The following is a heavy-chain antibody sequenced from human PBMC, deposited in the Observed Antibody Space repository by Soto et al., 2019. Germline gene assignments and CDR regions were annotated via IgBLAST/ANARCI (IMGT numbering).Heavy chain of an antibody. CDR1: GGSISSYY. D-gene: IGHD3-10*01. J-gene: IGHJ3*02. CDR3: ARYTPRFAFGELYMEAFDI. Sequence: QVQLQESGPGLVKPSETLSLTCTVSGGSISSYYWSWIRQPPGKGLEWIGYIYYSGSTNYNPSLKSRVTISVDTSKNQFSLKLSSVTAADTAVYYCARYTPRFAFGELYMEAFDIWGQGTMVTVSS. CDR2: IYYSGST. V-gene: IGHV4-59*08.